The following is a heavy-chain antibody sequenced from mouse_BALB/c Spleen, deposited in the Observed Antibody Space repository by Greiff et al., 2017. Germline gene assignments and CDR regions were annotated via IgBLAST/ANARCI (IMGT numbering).Heavy chain of an antibody. J-gene: IGHJ4*01. CDR3: ARPIYYGNYEAMDY. CDR2: INPYNDGT. D-gene: IGHD2-1*01. CDR1: GYTFTSYV. Sequence: VQLQQSGPELVKPGASVKMSCKASGYTFTSYVMHWVKQKPGQGLEWIGYINPYNDGTKYNEKFKGKATLTSDKSSSTAYMELSSLTSEDSAVYYCARPIYYGNYEAMDYWGQGTSVTVSS. V-gene: IGHV1-14*01.